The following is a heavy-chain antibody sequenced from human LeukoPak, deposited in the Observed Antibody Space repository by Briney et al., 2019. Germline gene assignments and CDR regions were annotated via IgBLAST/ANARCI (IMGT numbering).Heavy chain of an antibody. D-gene: IGHD5-12*01. CDR3: ARDKGDIVATIPTYYFDY. CDR1: GFTFSSYA. CDR2: ISYDGSNK. Sequence: GGSLRLSCAASGFTFSSYAMHWVRQAPGKGLEWMAVISYDGSNKYYADSVKGRFTISRDNSKNTLYLQMNSLRAEDTAVYYCARDKGDIVATIPTYYFDYWGQGTLVTVSS. J-gene: IGHJ4*02. V-gene: IGHV3-30*04.